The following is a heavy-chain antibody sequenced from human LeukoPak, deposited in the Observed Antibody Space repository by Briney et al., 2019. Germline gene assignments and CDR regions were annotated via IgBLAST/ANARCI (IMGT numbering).Heavy chain of an antibody. V-gene: IGHV4-34*01. Sequence: SETLSLTCAVYGGSFSGYYWSWIRQPPGKGLEWFGEINHSGSTNYNPSLKSRVTISVDTSKNQFSLKLSSVTAADTAVYYCAGRTGYCSGGGCYKDYWGQGTLVTVSS. D-gene: IGHD2-15*01. CDR3: AGRTGYCSGGGCYKDY. J-gene: IGHJ4*02. CDR2: INHSGST. CDR1: GGSFSGYY.